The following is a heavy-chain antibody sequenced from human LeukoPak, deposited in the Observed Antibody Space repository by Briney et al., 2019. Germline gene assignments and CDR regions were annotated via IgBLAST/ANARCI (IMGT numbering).Heavy chain of an antibody. CDR2: IIPIFGTA. D-gene: IGHD3-9*01. CDR1: GGTFSSYA. J-gene: IGHJ4*02. V-gene: IGHV1-69*05. CDR3: ARDADRSLYYDILTGYFPYYFDY. Sequence: SVKVSCKASGGTFSSYAISWVRQAPGQGLEWMGGIIPIFGTANYAQKFQGRVTMTTDTSTSTAYMELRSLRSDDTAVYYCARDADRSLYYDILTGYFPYYFDYWGQGTLVTVSS.